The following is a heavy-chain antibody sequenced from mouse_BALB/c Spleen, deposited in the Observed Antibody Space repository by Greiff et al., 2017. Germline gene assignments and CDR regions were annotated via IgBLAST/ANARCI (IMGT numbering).Heavy chain of an antibody. D-gene: IGHD1-1*01. CDR3: AREGYYYGSSSFDY. V-gene: IGHV5-6-5*01. J-gene: IGHJ2*01. CDR2: ISSGGST. CDR1: GFTFSSYA. Sequence: EVKLEESGGGLVKPGGSLKLSCAASGFTFSSYAMSWVRQTPEKRLEWVASISSGGSTYYPDSVKGRFTISRDNARNILYLQMSSLRSEDTAMYYCAREGYYYGSSSFDYWGQGTTLTVSS.